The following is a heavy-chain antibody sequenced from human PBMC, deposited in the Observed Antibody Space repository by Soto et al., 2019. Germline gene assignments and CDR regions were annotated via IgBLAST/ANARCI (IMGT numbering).Heavy chain of an antibody. CDR3: ANRVLRTVFGLVTTTAIYFDF. Sequence: QITLNESGPTQVKPRQTLTLTCTFSGFSLTTSGVGVGWIRQSPGKAPEWLALIYWDADKRYSPSLKSRLTTTKDTHKHQVVPTMAELDPADTATYYCANRVLRTVFGLVTTTAIYFDFWGQGTPVAVSS. V-gene: IGHV2-5*02. CDR2: IYWDADK. D-gene: IGHD3-3*01. J-gene: IGHJ4*02. CDR1: GFSLTTSGVG.